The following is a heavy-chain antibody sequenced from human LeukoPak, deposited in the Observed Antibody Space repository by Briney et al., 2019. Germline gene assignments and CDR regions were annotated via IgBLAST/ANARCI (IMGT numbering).Heavy chain of an antibody. J-gene: IGHJ4*02. D-gene: IGHD4-17*01. CDR2: INPNSGGT. V-gene: IGHV1-2*02. CDR3: ARARYGDYYYY. Sequence: ASVKVSCKASGYTFTGYYMHWVRQAPGQGLEWMGWINPNSGGTNYAQKFQGRVTMTKDTSTSTAYMELSRLRSDDTAVYYCARARYGDYYYYWGQGTLVTVSS. CDR1: GYTFTGYY.